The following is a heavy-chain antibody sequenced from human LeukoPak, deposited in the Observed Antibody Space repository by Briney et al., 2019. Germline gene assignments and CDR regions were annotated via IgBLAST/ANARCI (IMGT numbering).Heavy chain of an antibody. CDR2: IRYDGSNK. CDR3: AKDRSDYGDY. CDR1: GFIFSTYG. D-gene: IGHD1-26*01. Sequence: GGSLRLSCAASGFIFSTYGMHWVRQAPGKGLEGVAFIRYDGSNKYYAGSVKGRFTISRDNSKNTLYLQMNSLRAEDTAVYYCAKDRSDYGDYWGQGTLVTVSS. J-gene: IGHJ4*02. V-gene: IGHV3-30*02.